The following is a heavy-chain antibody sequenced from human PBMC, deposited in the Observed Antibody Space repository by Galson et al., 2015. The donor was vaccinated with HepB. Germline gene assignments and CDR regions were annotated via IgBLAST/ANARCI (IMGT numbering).Heavy chain of an antibody. Sequence: SLRLSCAASGFTFSSYWMHWVRQAPGKGLVWVSRINSDGSSTSYADSVKGRFTISRDNAKNTLYLQMNSLRAEDTAVYYCARGAYYYGSGSYYNEAYFDYWGQGTLVTVSS. CDR1: GFTFSSYW. J-gene: IGHJ4*02. D-gene: IGHD3-10*01. CDR3: ARGAYYYGSGSYYNEAYFDY. CDR2: INSDGSST. V-gene: IGHV3-74*01.